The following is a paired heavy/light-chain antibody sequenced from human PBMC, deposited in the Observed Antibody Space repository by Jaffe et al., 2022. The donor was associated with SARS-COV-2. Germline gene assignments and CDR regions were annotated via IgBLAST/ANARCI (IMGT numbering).Light chain of an antibody. Sequence: QSALTQPASVSGSPGQSITISCTGTSSDVGGHNYLSWYQQHPGKAPKLMIYDVINRPSGVSNRFSGSKSGSTASLTISGLQTEDEADYYCSSYTSTSTLVFGGGTRLTVL. J-gene: IGLJ3*02. CDR2: DVI. V-gene: IGLV2-14*01. CDR3: SSYTSTSTLV. CDR1: SSDVGGHNY.
Heavy chain of an antibody. Sequence: EVQLLESGGGLVQPGGSLRLSCAASGFTFSSYAMSWVRQAPGKGLEWVSAISGSGRGTYYADSVKGRFTISRDNSKNTLFLQMNSLRAADTAVYYCAKDRAYTNTGLDYWGQGTLVTVSS. V-gene: IGHV3-23*01. D-gene: IGHD2-2*02. CDR1: GFTFSSYA. CDR2: ISGSGRGT. J-gene: IGHJ4*02. CDR3: AKDRAYTNTGLDY.